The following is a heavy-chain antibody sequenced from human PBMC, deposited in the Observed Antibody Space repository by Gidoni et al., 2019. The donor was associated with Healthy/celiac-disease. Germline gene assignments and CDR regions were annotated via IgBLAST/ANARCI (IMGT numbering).Heavy chain of an antibody. D-gene: IGHD3-10*01. CDR1: GVTFSSYA. CDR3: AKGGGRTNYYFFDY. V-gene: IGHV3-23*01. Sequence: EVPLLESGGGLVQPGGSLRLSCAASGVTFSSYAMSWVRQAPGKGLEWVSAISGSGGSTYYADSVKGRCTISRDNSKNTLYLQMNSLRAEETAVYYCAKGGGRTNYYFFDYWGQGTLVTVSS. J-gene: IGHJ4*02. CDR2: ISGSGGST.